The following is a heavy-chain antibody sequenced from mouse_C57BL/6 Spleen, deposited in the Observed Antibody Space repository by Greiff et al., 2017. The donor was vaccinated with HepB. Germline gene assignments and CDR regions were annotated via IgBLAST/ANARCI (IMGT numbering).Heavy chain of an antibody. J-gene: IGHJ3*01. V-gene: IGHV1-52*01. D-gene: IGHD1-1*01. CDR2: IDPSDSET. CDR1: GYTFTSYW. CDR3: AYGSSYSWFAY. Sequence: VQLQQPGAELVRPGSSVKLSCKASGYTFTSYWMHWVKQRPIQGLEWIGNIDPSDSETHYNQKFKDKATLTVDKSSSTAYMQLSSLTSEDSAVYYCAYGSSYSWFAYWGQGTLVTVSA.